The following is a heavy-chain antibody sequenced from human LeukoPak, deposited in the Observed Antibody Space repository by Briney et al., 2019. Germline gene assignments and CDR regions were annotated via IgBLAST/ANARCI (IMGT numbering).Heavy chain of an antibody. V-gene: IGHV3-74*01. J-gene: IGHJ4*02. Sequence: GGSLRLSCSASGFTISSYWMHWVRQAPGKGLVWVSRINPAGSVTNHADSVRGRFTISRDNAKNSLYLQMNSLRAEDTAVYYCARDGKYFWSGSSYWGQGTLVTVSS. CDR1: GFTISSYW. CDR2: INPAGSVT. CDR3: ARDGKYFWSGSSY. D-gene: IGHD3-3*01.